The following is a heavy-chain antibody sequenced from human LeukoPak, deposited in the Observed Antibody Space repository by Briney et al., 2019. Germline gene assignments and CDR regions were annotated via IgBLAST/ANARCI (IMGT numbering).Heavy chain of an antibody. D-gene: IGHD3-3*01. CDR1: GYSISSGYY. J-gene: IGHJ5*02. V-gene: IGHV4-38-2*01. CDR3: ARGITIFGVVIAPNWFDP. Sequence: PSETLSLTCAVSGYSISSGYYWGWIRRPPGKGLEWIGSIYHSGSTYYNPSLKSRVTISVDTSKNQFSLKLSSVTAADTAVYYCARGITIFGVVIAPNWFDPWGQGTLVTVSS. CDR2: IYHSGST.